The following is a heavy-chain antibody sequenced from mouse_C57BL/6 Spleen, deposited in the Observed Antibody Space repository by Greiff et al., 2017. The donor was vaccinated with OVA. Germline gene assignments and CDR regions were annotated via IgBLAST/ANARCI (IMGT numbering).Heavy chain of an antibody. V-gene: IGHV5-16*01. Sequence: EVQLVESEGGLVQPGRSLKLSCTASGFTFSDYYMAWVRQVPEKGLEWVANINYDGSSTYYLDSLKSRFIISRDNAKNILYLQMSSLKSEDTATYYCARASYDFNFDYWGQGTTLTVSS. CDR2: INYDGSST. CDR1: GFTFSDYY. CDR3: ARASYDFNFDY. D-gene: IGHD2-4*01. J-gene: IGHJ2*01.